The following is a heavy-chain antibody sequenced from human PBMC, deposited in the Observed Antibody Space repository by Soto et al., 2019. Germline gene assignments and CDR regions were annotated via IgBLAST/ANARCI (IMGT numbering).Heavy chain of an antibody. CDR3: ARSHRDNWGSPDYFDY. D-gene: IGHD7-27*01. Sequence: QVQLQESGPGLVKPSQTLSLTCTVSGGSISSGGYYWSWIRQHPGKGLEWIGYIYYNGDTYYNPSLKSRVSISIDTSKNQFSLRRTSVTAADTAVYYCARSHRDNWGSPDYFDYWGQGTLVTVSS. J-gene: IGHJ4*02. V-gene: IGHV4-31*03. CDR1: GGSISSGGYY. CDR2: IYYNGDT.